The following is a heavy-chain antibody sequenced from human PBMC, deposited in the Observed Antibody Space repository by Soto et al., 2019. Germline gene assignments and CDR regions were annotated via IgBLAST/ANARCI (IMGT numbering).Heavy chain of an antibody. J-gene: IGHJ2*01. CDR1: GCTFTSYA. V-gene: IGHV1-3*05. CDR3: ATTPSWSSFDL. CDR2: INAGNGNT. D-gene: IGHD2-8*01. Sequence: QVQLVQSGAEEKKPGASVKVSCKASGCTFTSYAMHWVRQAPGQRLEWMGWINAGNGNTKHSQTFQGRVTLTTATSALTAYTALTSLTSEVTAVYYSATTPSWSSFDLWGRGPLVTLSS.